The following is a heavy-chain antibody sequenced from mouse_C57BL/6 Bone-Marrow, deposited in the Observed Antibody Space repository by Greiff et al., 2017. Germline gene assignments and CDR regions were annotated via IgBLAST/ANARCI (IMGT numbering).Heavy chain of an antibody. J-gene: IGHJ3*01. CDR2: IYPRSGTT. D-gene: IGHD4-1*01. CDR1: GYTFTSYG. Sequence: QVQLQQSGAELARPGASVKLSCKASGYTFTSYGISWVKQRTGKGLEWIGEIYPRSGTTYYNEKFKGKATLTADKSSSTAYMELRSLTSEDSAVYFCARRNLGAWFAYWGQGTLVTVSA. CDR3: ARRNLGAWFAY. V-gene: IGHV1-81*01.